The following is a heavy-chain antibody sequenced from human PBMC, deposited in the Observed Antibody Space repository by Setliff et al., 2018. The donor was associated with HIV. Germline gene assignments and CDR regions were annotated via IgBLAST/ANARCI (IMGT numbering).Heavy chain of an antibody. CDR1: GFTFSSYS. J-gene: IGHJ4*02. CDR3: AREDRFYYDSSGYPGL. CDR2: ISSSSSYI. V-gene: IGHV3-21*01. D-gene: IGHD3-22*01. Sequence: PGGSLRLSCAASGFTFSSYSMNWVRQAPGKGLEWVSSISSSSSYIYYADSVNGRFTISRDNAKNSLYLQMNSLRAEDTAVYYCAREDRFYYDSSGYPGLWGQGTLVTVSS.